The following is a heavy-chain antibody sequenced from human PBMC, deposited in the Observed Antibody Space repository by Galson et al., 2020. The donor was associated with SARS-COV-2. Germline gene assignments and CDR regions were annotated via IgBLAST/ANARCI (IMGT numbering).Heavy chain of an antibody. CDR2: IYYSGST. Sequence: SETLYLTCTVSGGSISSSSYYWGWIRQPPGKGLEWIGSIYYSGSTYYNPSLKSRVTISVDTSKNQFSLKLSSVTAADTAVYYCARGYCSGGSCYHGFDPWGQGTLVTVSS. V-gene: IGHV4-39*07. J-gene: IGHJ5*02. CDR1: GGSISSSSYY. CDR3: ARGYCSGGSCYHGFDP. D-gene: IGHD2-15*01.